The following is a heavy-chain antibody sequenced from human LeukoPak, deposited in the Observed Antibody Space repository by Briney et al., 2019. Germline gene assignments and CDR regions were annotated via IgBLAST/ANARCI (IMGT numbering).Heavy chain of an antibody. J-gene: IGHJ6*03. CDR2: INHSGST. V-gene: IGHV4-34*01. CDR1: GGSFSGYY. Sequence: PSETLSLTCVVYGGSFSGYYWSWIRQPPGKGLEWIGEINHSGSTNYNPSLKSRVTISVDTSKNQFSLKLSSVTAADTAVYYCARGAYDFWSGYYYPGYYYYMDVWGKGTTVTVSS. D-gene: IGHD3-3*01. CDR3: ARGAYDFWSGYYYPGYYYYMDV.